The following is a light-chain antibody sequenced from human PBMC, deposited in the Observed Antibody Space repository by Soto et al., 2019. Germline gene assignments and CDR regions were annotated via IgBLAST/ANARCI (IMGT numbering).Light chain of an antibody. CDR3: MLSDSGARV. CDR2: DTT. Sequence: QAVVTQEPSLTVSPGGTVTLTCGSSTGAVTSSHFPYWFQQKPGQAPRTLIYDTTNKHSWTPARFSGSLLGGKAALTLSGAQPEDEAEYYCMLSDSGARVFGGGTKLTVL. V-gene: IGLV7-46*01. CDR1: TGAVTSSHF. J-gene: IGLJ2*01.